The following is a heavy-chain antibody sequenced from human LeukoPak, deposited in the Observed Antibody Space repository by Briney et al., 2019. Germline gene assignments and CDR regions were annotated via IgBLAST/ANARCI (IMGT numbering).Heavy chain of an antibody. CDR1: GYTFITYC. J-gene: IGHJ4*02. Sequence: GESLKISCNGSGYTFITYCIGWVRQMPGKGLEWMGIIYPGDSETRYSPSFQGQATISADKSISTAYLQWSSLKASDTAMYYSASGEGPTSEFDYWGQGTLVTVSS. CDR3: ASGEGPTSEFDY. D-gene: IGHD1-26*01. V-gene: IGHV5-51*01. CDR2: IYPGDSET.